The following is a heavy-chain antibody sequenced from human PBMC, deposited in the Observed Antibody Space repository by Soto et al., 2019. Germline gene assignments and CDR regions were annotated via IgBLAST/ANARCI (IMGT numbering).Heavy chain of an antibody. Sequence: GGSLRLSCAASGFTFSDYYMSWIRQAPGKGLEWVSYISSSGSTIYYADSVKGRFTISRDNAKNSLYLQMNSLRAEDTAVYYCARDKPSLLDYGDEWPGYFDYWGQGTLVTVSS. CDR3: ARDKPSLLDYGDEWPGYFDY. D-gene: IGHD4-17*01. CDR2: ISSSGSTI. V-gene: IGHV3-11*01. J-gene: IGHJ4*02. CDR1: GFTFSDYY.